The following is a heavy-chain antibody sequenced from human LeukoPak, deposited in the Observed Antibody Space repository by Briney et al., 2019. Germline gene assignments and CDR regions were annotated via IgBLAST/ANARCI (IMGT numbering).Heavy chain of an antibody. V-gene: IGHV4-30-2*01. D-gene: IGHD6-6*01. J-gene: IGHJ4*02. CDR2: IYHSGST. CDR3: ARVPQSIAARGTFDY. Sequence: SETLSLTCAVSGGSISSGGYYWSWIRQPPGKGLEWIGYIYHSGSTYYNPSLKSRVTISVDRSKNQFSLKLSSVTAADTAVYYCARVPQSIAARGTFDYWGQGTLVTVSS. CDR1: GGSISSGGYY.